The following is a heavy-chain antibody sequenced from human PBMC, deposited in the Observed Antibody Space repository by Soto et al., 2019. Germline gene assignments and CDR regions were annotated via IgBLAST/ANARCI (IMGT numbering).Heavy chain of an antibody. CDR2: IYPGDSDT. CDR3: ATQIAAAGFASYYYYGMDV. CDR1: EYTFTSCW. J-gene: IGHJ6*02. D-gene: IGHD6-13*01. Sequence: LGESLKISCKASEYTFTSCWIGWVRQMPGKGLEWMGIIYPGDSDTRYSPSFQGQVTISADKSISTAYLQWSSLKASDTAMYYCATQIAAAGFASYYYYGMDVWGQGTTVTVSS. V-gene: IGHV5-51*01.